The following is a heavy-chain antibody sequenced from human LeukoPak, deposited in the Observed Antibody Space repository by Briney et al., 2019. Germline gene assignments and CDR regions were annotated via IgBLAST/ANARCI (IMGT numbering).Heavy chain of an antibody. V-gene: IGHV4-38-2*01. Sequence: SESLSLTCAVSGYSISSGSYWGCIRQPPGKGLEWIGSIYHSGSTYYNPSLKSRVTISVDTSKNQFSLKLTSVTAADTAVYYCARGTQQAFDIWGQGTTVTVSS. CDR1: GYSISSGSY. CDR3: ARGTQQAFDI. D-gene: IGHD6-13*01. CDR2: IYHSGST. J-gene: IGHJ3*02.